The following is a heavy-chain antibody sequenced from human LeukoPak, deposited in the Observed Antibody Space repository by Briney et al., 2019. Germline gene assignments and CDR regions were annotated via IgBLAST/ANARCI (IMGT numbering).Heavy chain of an antibody. D-gene: IGHD6-13*01. V-gene: IGHV4-59*08. J-gene: IGHJ4*02. Sequence: SETLTLTCTVSGGPITSYYWNWIRQPPGKGLKWIAYISDSGSTIYNPSLKSRVTISADTSKNQFSLKLSSVSAADTAVYFCASYSSTWPYYSFDYWGQGILVTVSS. CDR3: ASYSSTWPYYSFDY. CDR2: ISDSGST. CDR1: GGPITSYY.